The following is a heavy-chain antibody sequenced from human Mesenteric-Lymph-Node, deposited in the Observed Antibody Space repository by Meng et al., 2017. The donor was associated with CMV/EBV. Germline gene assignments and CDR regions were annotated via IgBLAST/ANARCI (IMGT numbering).Heavy chain of an antibody. V-gene: IGHV3-30-3*01. CDR3: AKDLMYYDFWSGYYKYYYGMDV. CDR1: GFTFSSYA. J-gene: IGHJ6*02. D-gene: IGHD3-3*01. Sequence: GESLKISCTDSGFTFSSYAFHWVRQAPGKGLEWVAVISYDGSSKFYADSVKGRFTISRDNSKNTLYLQMNSLRAEDTAVYYCAKDLMYYDFWSGYYKYYYGMDVWGQGTTVTVSS. CDR2: ISYDGSSK.